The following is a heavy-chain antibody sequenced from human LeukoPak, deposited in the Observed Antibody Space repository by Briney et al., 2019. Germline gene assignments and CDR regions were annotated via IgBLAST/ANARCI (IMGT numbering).Heavy chain of an antibody. J-gene: IGHJ6*02. V-gene: IGHV3-7*01. D-gene: IGHD6-6*01. CDR3: ARYPSLYYYYGMDV. CDR1: GFTFSSYW. CDR2: IKQDGSGK. Sequence: PGGSLRLSCAASGFTFSSYWMSWVRQAPGKGLEWVANIKQDGSGKYYVDSVKGRFTISRDNAKNSLYLQMNSLRAEDTAVYYCARYPSLYYYYGMDVWGQGTTVTVSS.